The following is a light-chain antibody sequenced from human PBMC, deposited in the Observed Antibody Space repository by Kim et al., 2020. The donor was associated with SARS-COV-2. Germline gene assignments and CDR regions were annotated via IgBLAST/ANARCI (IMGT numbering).Light chain of an antibody. J-gene: IGKJ2*01. Sequence: SASIGDRVTITCRASQDIRNDLGWYQQKPGKAPELLIYAASSLQSGVPSRFAGSGSGTDFTLTISSLQPEDFVTYYCLQDYNYPYTFGQGTKLEI. V-gene: IGKV1-6*01. CDR1: QDIRND. CDR3: LQDYNYPYT. CDR2: AAS.